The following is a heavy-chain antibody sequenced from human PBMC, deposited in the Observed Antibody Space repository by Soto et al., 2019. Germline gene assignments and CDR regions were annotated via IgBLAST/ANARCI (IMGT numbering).Heavy chain of an antibody. CDR2: INAGNGNT. Sequence: GASVKVSCKASGYTFTSYAMHWVRQAPGQRREWMGWINAGNGNTKYSQKFQGRVTITRDTSASTAYMELSSLRSEDTAVYYCARDKGGYYDTNTFDYWGQRTLVTVSS. CDR3: ARDKGGYYDTNTFDY. CDR1: GYTFTSYA. V-gene: IGHV1-3*01. D-gene: IGHD3-22*01. J-gene: IGHJ4*02.